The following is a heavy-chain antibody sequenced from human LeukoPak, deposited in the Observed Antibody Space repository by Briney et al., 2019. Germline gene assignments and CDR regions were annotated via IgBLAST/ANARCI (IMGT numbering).Heavy chain of an antibody. CDR2: INHSRST. J-gene: IGHJ4*02. CDR3: ARVSSSWDYYFDY. CDR1: GGSFSGYY. D-gene: IGHD6-13*01. V-gene: IGHV4-34*01. Sequence: SETLPLTCAVYGGSFSGYYWSWIRQPPGKGLEWIGEINHSRSTNYNPSLKSRVTISVDTSKNQFSLKLSSVTAADTAVYYCARVSSSWDYYFDYWGQGTLVTVSS.